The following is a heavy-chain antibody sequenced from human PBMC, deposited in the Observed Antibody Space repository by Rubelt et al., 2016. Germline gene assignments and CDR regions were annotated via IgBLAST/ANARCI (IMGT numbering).Heavy chain of an antibody. Sequence: QLQLQESGPGLVKPSETLSLTCTVSGGSISSYYWGWIRQPPGKGLEWIGSIYYSGRTYYNPALKSRVTRSGDRSKNQFSLKRSAVTAADTAVDYWARHHRSSHYYYYGMDVWGQGTTVTVSS. CDR2: IYYSGRT. J-gene: IGHJ6*02. D-gene: IGHD6-19*01. CDR3: ARHHRSSHYYYYGMDV. CDR1: GGSISSYY. V-gene: IGHV4-39*01.